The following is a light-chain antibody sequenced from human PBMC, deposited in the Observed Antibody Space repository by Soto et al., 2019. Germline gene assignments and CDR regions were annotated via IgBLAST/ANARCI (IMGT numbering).Light chain of an antibody. CDR2: KAY. V-gene: IGKV1-5*03. CDR3: QHSNSYPEA. J-gene: IGKJ1*01. CDR1: QTISSW. Sequence: IQISHAPSNLSGSGGDRLTITRRASQTISSWVAWYQQKPGKAPKLLIYKAYTLKSGVPSRFSGSGSGTAFTLTISSLQPDDFATYYCQHSNSYPEAFGQGTKVDIK.